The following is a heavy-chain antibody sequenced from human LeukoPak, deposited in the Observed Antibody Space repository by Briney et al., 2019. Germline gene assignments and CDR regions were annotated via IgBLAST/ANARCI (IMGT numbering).Heavy chain of an antibody. CDR2: IYPGDSDT. CDR3: ARPGPYYSDSSGYYFDY. CDR1: GYSFTSYW. D-gene: IGHD3-22*01. J-gene: IGHJ4*02. Sequence: GESLKISCKGSGYSFTSYWIGWVRQMPGKGLEWMGIIYPGDSDTRYSPSFQGQVTISADKSISTAYLQWSSLKASDTAMYYCARPGPYYSDSSGYYFDYWGPGTLVTVSS. V-gene: IGHV5-51*01.